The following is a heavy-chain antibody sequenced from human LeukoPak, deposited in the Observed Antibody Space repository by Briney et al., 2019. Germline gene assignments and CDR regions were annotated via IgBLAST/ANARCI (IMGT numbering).Heavy chain of an antibody. CDR1: GGSISSGTYY. D-gene: IGHD6-19*01. Sequence: SETLSLTCTVSGGSISSGTYYWSWIRQPAGKGLEWIGRIHTSGSTNYNLSLKSRVTISLDTPKNQFSLKLSSVTAADTAVYYCARGDSSGWPLGSDYWGQGTLVTVSS. CDR2: IHTSGST. J-gene: IGHJ4*02. V-gene: IGHV4-61*02. CDR3: ARGDSSGWPLGSDY.